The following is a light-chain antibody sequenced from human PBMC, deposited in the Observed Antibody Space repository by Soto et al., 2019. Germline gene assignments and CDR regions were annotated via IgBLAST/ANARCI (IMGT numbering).Light chain of an antibody. Sequence: DTVLTQSPGTLSLTSGERAPLSCRASQSISGTYLAWYQQKPGQAPRLLIYDASNRATGIPARFSGSGSGTDFTLTISSLEPEDFAVYYCQQRSNWPWTFGQGTKVDIK. CDR1: QSISGTY. CDR3: QQRSNWPWT. V-gene: IGKV3-11*01. J-gene: IGKJ1*01. CDR2: DAS.